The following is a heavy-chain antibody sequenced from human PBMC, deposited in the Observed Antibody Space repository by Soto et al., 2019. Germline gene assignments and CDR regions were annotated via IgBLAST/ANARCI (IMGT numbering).Heavy chain of an antibody. CDR1: GGTFSSHS. V-gene: IGHV1-69*01. Sequence: VKVSCKASGGTFSSHSINWVRQAPGQGLEWMGGIVTLFGTANYAQNFQGRVTITADQSTSTVYMDLSSLRSEDTAVYYCAREVGYGDFSAAMLDWGQGTLVTVSS. D-gene: IGHD4-17*01. CDR2: IVTLFGTA. J-gene: IGHJ4*02. CDR3: AREVGYGDFSAAMLD.